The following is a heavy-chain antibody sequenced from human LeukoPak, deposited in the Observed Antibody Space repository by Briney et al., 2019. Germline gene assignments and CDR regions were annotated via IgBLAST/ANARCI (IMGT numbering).Heavy chain of an antibody. CDR2: IIPIFGTA. V-gene: IGHV1-69*13. Sequence: ASVKVSCKASGGTFSSYAISWVRQAPGQGLEWMGGIIPIFGTANYAQKFQGRVTITADESTSTAYMELSSLRSEDTAVYYCARGGGPEILDAFDIWGQGTMVTVSS. J-gene: IGHJ3*02. D-gene: IGHD3-16*01. CDR3: ARGGGPEILDAFDI. CDR1: GGTFSSYA.